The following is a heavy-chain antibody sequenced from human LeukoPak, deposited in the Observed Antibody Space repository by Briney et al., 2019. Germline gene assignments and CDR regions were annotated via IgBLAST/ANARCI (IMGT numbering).Heavy chain of an antibody. Sequence: ASVKVSCKASGYTFTGYYMHWVRQAPGQGLEWMGRINPNSGGTNYAQKFQGRVTMTRDTSISTAYMELSRLRSDDTAVYYCARGTRAIFGVVIHYYYYGMDVWGQGTTVTVSS. D-gene: IGHD3-3*01. CDR1: GYTFTGYY. CDR2: INPNSGGT. J-gene: IGHJ6*02. CDR3: ARGTRAIFGVVIHYYYYGMDV. V-gene: IGHV1-2*06.